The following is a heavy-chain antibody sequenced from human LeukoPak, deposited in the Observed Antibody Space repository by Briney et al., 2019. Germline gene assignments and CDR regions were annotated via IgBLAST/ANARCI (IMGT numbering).Heavy chain of an antibody. D-gene: IGHD5-18*01. J-gene: IGHJ4*02. V-gene: IGHV3-30*18. CDR1: GFTFSSYG. Sequence: GGSLGLSCAASGFTFSSYGMHWVRQAPGKGLEWVAVIAYDGSNKYYADSVKGRFSISRDNSKNTLYLQMNSLRAEDTAVFYCAKDPRGYSYGYFDYWGQGALVTVSS. CDR3: AKDPRGYSYGYFDY. CDR2: IAYDGSNK.